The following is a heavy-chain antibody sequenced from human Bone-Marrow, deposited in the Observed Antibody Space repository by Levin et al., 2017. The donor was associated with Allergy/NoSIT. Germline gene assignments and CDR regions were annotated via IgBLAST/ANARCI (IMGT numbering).Heavy chain of an antibody. CDR3: ALLDYYDSSGDRDAFDV. CDR2: ISYDGSNK. D-gene: IGHD3-22*01. J-gene: IGHJ3*01. CDR1: GFTFSRYA. V-gene: IGHV3-30-3*01. Sequence: SCAASGFTFSRYAVHWVRQAPGKGLEWVAVISYDGSNKYYADSVKGRFTISRDNSKNTLHLQMNSLRAEDTAVYFCALLDYYDSSGDRDAFDVWGQGTMVTVSS.